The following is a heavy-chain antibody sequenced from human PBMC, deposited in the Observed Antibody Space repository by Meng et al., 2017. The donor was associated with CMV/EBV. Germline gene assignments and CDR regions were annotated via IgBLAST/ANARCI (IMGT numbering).Heavy chain of an antibody. CDR1: GGTFSSYA. CDR2: IIPIFGTA. V-gene: IGHV1-69*05. Sequence: CQASGGTFSSYAISWVRQAPGQGLEWMGGIIPIFGTANYAQKFQGRVTITTDESTSTAYMELSSLRSEDTAVYYCAREGAAASFDYWGQGTLVTVSS. J-gene: IGHJ4*02. D-gene: IGHD6-13*01. CDR3: AREGAAASFDY.